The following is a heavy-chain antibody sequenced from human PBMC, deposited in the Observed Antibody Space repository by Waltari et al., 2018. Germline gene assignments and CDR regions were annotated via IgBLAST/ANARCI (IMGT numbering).Heavy chain of an antibody. D-gene: IGHD1-1*01. CDR1: GFTFSSFW. V-gene: IGHV3-74*03. CDR3: ARVSRRTYRSPVPGRHYYYGMDV. Sequence: EEQLVESGGGLVQPGDSLRLSCAASGFTFSSFWMNWVRHAQGKGPLWVSRISTDASDTTYADSVKGRFTISRDNARNTLYLQMNRLRAEDTADYFCARVSRRTYRSPVPGRHYYYGMDVWGQGTTVTVSS. J-gene: IGHJ6*02. CDR2: ISTDASDT.